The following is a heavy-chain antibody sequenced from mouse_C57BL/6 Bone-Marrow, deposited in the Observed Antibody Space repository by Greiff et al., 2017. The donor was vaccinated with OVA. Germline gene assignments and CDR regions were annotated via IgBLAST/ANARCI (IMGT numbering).Heavy chain of an antibody. CDR2: IWSDGST. CDR3: ARQDSSGSYYYAMDY. J-gene: IGHJ4*01. D-gene: IGHD3-2*02. V-gene: IGHV2-6-1*01. CDR1: GFSLTSYG. Sequence: VQLQQSGPGLVAPSQSLSITCTVSGFSLTSYGVHWVRQPPGKGLEWLVVIWSDGSTTYNSALKSRLSISKDNSKSQVFLKMNSLQTDDTAMYYCARQDSSGSYYYAMDYWGQGTSVTVSS.